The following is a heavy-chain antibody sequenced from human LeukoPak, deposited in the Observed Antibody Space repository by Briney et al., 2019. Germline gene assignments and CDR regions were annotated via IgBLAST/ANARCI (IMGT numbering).Heavy chain of an antibody. CDR1: GFTLSNNW. D-gene: IGHD5-18*01. J-gene: IGHJ4*02. V-gene: IGHV3-74*01. Sequence: GGSLRLSCAASGFTLSNNWMHWVRHAPGKGLVWVSRINGDGSSTSYADSVKGRFTISRDNAKNTLYLQMSSLRAEDSAIYHCAKAYWDTAMNPSDYWGQGTLVTVSS. CDR2: INGDGSST. CDR3: AKAYWDTAMNPSDY.